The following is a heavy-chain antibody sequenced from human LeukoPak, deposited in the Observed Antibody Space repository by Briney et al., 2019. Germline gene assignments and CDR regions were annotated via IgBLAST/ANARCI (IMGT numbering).Heavy chain of an antibody. CDR2: INHSGST. J-gene: IGHJ6*02. CDR3: AREVLWWGLPDYYYYGMDV. V-gene: IGHV4-34*01. CDR1: GGSFSGYY. Sequence: SETLSLTCAVYGGSFSGYYWSWIRQPPGKGLEWIGEINHSGSTNYNPSLKSRVTISVDTSKNQFSLKLSSVTAADTAVYYCAREVLWWGLPDYYYYGMDVWGHGTTVTVSS. D-gene: IGHD2-21*02.